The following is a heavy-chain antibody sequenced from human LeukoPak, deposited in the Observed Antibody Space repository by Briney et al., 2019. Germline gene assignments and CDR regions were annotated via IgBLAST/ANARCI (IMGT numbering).Heavy chain of an antibody. CDR3: ARGPGEKGYCSSTSCSDY. D-gene: IGHD2-2*01. CDR1: GFTVSSNY. J-gene: IGHJ4*02. CDR2: IYSGGST. Sequence: GGSLRLSCAASGFTVSSNYMSWVRQAPGKGLEWVSVIYSGGSTYYADSVKGRFTISRDNSKNTLYLQMNSLRAEDTAVYYCARGPGEKGYCSSTSCSDYWGQGTLVTVSS. V-gene: IGHV3-66*01.